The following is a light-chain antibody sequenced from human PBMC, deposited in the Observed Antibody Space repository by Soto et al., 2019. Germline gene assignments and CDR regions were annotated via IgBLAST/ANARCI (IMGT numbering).Light chain of an antibody. CDR1: SGYSHYT. CDR2: VGTGGIVG. J-gene: IGLJ3*02. V-gene: IGLV9-49*01. Sequence: QSVLTQPPSASASLGASVTLTCTLSSGYSHYTVDWYQQRPGKGPRFVMRVGTGGIVGSKGDGIPDRFSVLGSGLNRYLTIKNIQEEDESDYHCAAEHGSGNHFSWVFGGGTKLTVL. CDR3: AAEHGSGNHFSWV.